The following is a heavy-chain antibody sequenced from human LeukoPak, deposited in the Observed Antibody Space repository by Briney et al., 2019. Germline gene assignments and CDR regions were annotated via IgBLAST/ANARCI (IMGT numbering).Heavy chain of an antibody. CDR3: AIGYREDAFDI. V-gene: IGHV1-24*01. CDR2: FDPEKGET. D-gene: IGHD2-2*01. J-gene: IGHJ3*02. Sequence: ASVKVSCKVSGYTLTELSMHWVRQAPGKGFEWMGRFDPEKGETIYAQKFQGRVTITRNTSISTAYMELSSLRSEDTAVYYCAIGYREDAFDIWGQGTMVTVSS. CDR1: GYTLTELS.